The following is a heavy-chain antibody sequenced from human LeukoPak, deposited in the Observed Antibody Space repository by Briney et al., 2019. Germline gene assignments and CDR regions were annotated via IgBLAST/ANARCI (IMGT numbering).Heavy chain of an antibody. J-gene: IGHJ4*02. CDR2: IYPGDSDT. D-gene: IGHD1-14*01. CDR3: ASGQITGRFDY. CDR1: GYSFTSYW. Sequence: GESLQISSHASGYSFTSYWISWVRPLPGKGREWMGIIYPGDSDTRYSPSFQGQVTISADKSISTAYLQWSSLKASDTAMYYCASGQITGRFDYWGQGTLVTVSS. V-gene: IGHV5-51*01.